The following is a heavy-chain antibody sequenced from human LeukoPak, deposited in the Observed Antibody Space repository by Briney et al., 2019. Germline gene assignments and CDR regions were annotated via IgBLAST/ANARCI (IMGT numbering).Heavy chain of an antibody. J-gene: IGHJ4*02. CDR3: ARGGAPKYYYDSSCYYDY. D-gene: IGHD3-22*01. Sequence: NPSETLSLTCTVSGGSISSYYWSWIRQPPGKGLEWIGYIYYSGSTNYNPSLKSRVTISVDTSKNQFSLKLSSVTAADTAVYYCARGGAPKYYYDSSCYYDYWGRGTLVTVSS. V-gene: IGHV4-59*08. CDR2: IYYSGST. CDR1: GGSISSYY.